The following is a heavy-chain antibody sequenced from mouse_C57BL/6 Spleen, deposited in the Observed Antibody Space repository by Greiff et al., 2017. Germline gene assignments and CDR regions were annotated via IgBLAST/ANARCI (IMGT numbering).Heavy chain of an antibody. CDR2: IYPGSGNT. CDR3: ARYDGYYGDY. D-gene: IGHD2-3*01. CDR1: GYTFTDYY. Sequence: VQLQQSGAELVRPGASVKLSCKASGYTFTDYYINWVKQRPGQGLEWIARIYPGSGNTYYNEKFKGKATLTAEKSSSTAYMQLSSLTSEDSAVYFCARYDGYYGDYWGQGTTLTVSS. J-gene: IGHJ2*01. V-gene: IGHV1-76*01.